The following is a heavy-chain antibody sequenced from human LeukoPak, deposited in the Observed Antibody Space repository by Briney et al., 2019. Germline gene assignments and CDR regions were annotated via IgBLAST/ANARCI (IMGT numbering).Heavy chain of an antibody. J-gene: IGHJ4*02. CDR3: ARDKALYYFDY. V-gene: IGHV1-2*02. CDR1: GYTLTGYY. Sequence: ASVKASCKASGYTLTGYYMHWVRQAPGQGLEWMGWINPNSGGTNYAQKFQGRVTITRDTSISTAYMELSRLRSDDTAVYYCARDKALYYFDYWGQGTLVTVSS. CDR2: INPNSGGT.